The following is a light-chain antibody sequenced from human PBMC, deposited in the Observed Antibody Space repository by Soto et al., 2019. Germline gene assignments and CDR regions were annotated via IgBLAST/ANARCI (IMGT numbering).Light chain of an antibody. J-gene: IGKJ4*01. V-gene: IGKV1-33*01. CDR1: QDITNY. Sequence: DLQMTQSPSSLSASVGDRVTITCQASQDITNYLNWYQQKPGKAPKLLIYDASNLAEGVPSRFSGSGSETDFTFTISSLQPEDFATYYCQQYDNLPLTFGGGTRVEIK. CDR3: QQYDNLPLT. CDR2: DAS.